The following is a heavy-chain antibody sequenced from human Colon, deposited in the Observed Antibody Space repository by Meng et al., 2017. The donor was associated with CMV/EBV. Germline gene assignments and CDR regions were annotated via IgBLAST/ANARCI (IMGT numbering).Heavy chain of an antibody. CDR3: ARDELRGYMAFDP. CDR1: GGSTSSGGYY. Sequence: SETLSLTCTVSGGSTSSGGYYWSWIRQHPGKGLEWIGYIYYSGSTYYNPSLKSRVTISVDTSKNQFSLKLSSVTAADTAVYYCARDELRGYMAFDPWGQGTLVTVPS. CDR2: IYYSGST. V-gene: IGHV4-31*03. J-gene: IGHJ5*02. D-gene: IGHD1-1*01.